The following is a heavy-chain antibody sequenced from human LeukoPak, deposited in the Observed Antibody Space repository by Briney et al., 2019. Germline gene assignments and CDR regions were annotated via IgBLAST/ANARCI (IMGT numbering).Heavy chain of an antibody. V-gene: IGHV3-30-3*01. D-gene: IGHD2-2*01. J-gene: IGHJ5*02. CDR1: GFTFSTSA. CDR3: ARDRVGVQVPAANTNWFDP. CDR2: ISYDGSNK. Sequence: GGSLRLSCVVSGFTFSTSAMSWVRQAPGKGLEWVAVISYDGSNKYYADSVKGRFTISRDNSKNTLYLQMNSLRAEDTAVYYCARDRVGVQVPAANTNWFDPWGQGTLVTVSS.